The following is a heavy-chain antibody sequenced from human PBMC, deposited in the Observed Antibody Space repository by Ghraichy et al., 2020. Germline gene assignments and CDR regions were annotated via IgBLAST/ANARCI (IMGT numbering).Heavy chain of an antibody. J-gene: IGHJ4*02. V-gene: IGHV6-1*01. CDR1: GYSVSSNSAA. Sequence: SQTLSLTCAISGYSVSSNSAAWNWIRQSPSIGLEWLGRTYYRSKWYNDYAVSVISRITIDPDTSMNQFSLQLNSVTPGDTAVYYCARGGAGATVGDFDYWGRGSVVVVSS. CDR3: ARGGAGATVGDFDY. CDR2: TYYRSKWYN. D-gene: IGHD1-26*01.